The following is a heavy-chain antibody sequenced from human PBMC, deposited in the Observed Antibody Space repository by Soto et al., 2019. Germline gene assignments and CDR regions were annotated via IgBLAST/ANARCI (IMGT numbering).Heavy chain of an antibody. D-gene: IGHD3-10*01. V-gene: IGHV3-11*01. CDR1: GFTFSDYY. CDR3: ARTVLSRLSPETTDY. J-gene: IGHJ4*02. CDR2: ISSSGSTI. Sequence: GGSLRLSCAASGFTFSDYYMSWIRQAPGKGLEWVSYISSSGSTIYYADSVKGRFTISRDNAKNSLYLQMNSLRAEDTAVYYCARTVLSRLSPETTDYWGQGTLVTVSS.